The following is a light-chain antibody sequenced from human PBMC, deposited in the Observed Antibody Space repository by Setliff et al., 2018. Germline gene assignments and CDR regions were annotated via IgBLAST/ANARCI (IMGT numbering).Light chain of an antibody. Sequence: QSALTQPRSVSGSPGQSVTISCTGTSSDVGGYNYVSWYQQHPGKAPKVMIYEVSKRPSGVPDRFSGSKSGNTASLTVSGLQAEDEADYYCSSYAGSNTPDVFGTGTKVTVL. J-gene: IGLJ1*01. CDR2: EVS. CDR1: SSDVGGYNY. CDR3: SSYAGSNTPDV. V-gene: IGLV2-11*01.